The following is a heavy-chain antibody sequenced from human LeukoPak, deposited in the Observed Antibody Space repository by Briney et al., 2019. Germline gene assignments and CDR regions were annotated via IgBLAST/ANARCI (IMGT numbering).Heavy chain of an antibody. D-gene: IGHD3-10*01. CDR1: GFTFSNYG. CDR3: ARFSGPGMQHYYYYMDV. J-gene: IGHJ6*03. V-gene: IGHV3-NL1*01. Sequence: GGSLRLSCVASGFTFSNYGMHWVRQAPGKGLEWVSVIFSGGTTYYADSVKGRFTVSRDNSKNMMYLQMNSLRAEDAAVYYCARFSGPGMQHYYYYMDVWGTGTTVTVSS. CDR2: IFSGGTT.